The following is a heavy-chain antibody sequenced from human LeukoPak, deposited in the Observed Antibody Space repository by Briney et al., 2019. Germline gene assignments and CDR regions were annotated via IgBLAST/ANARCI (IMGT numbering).Heavy chain of an antibody. J-gene: IGHJ4*02. CDR1: GDSISSSSSY. D-gene: IGHD4-23*01. Sequence: ETLSLTCTVSGDSISSSSSYWGWVRQAPGKGLEWVGFIRSKAYGGTTEYAASVKGRFTISRDNANNSLFLQMNSLRAEDTAVYYCARGGVSVGGNFDYWGQGTLVTVSS. CDR2: IRSKAYGGTT. V-gene: IGHV3-71*03. CDR3: ARGGVSVGGNFDY.